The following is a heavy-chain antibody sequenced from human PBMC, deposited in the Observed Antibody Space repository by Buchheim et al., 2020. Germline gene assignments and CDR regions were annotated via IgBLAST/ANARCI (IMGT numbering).Heavy chain of an antibody. CDR3: ARDWKRVTGATHYGMDV. D-gene: IGHD4-11*01. CDR1: GLRFSDYY. V-gene: IGHV3-11*06. Sequence: QVQLVESGGGLVKPGGSLRLSCAASGLRFSDYYMSWIRQAPGKGPEWVAYISGSSGDTNYADSVKGRFTISRDNGKNSLNLQMNSLRAEDTALYYCARDWKRVTGATHYGMDVWGQGTT. CDR2: ISGSSGDT. J-gene: IGHJ6*02.